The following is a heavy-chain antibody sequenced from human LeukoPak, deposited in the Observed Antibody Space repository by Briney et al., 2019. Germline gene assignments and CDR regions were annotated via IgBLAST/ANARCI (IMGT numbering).Heavy chain of an antibody. CDR3: ASGVVVVAGYYGMDV. CDR1: GGSISSYY. J-gene: IGHJ6*02. CDR2: IYYSGST. V-gene: IGHV4-59*01. Sequence: PSETLSLTCTVSGGSISSYYWSWIRQPPGKGQEWIGYIYYSGSTNYNPSLKSRVTISVDTSKNQFSLKLSSVTAADTAVYYCASGVVVVAGYYGMDVWGQGTTVTVSS. D-gene: IGHD2-15*01.